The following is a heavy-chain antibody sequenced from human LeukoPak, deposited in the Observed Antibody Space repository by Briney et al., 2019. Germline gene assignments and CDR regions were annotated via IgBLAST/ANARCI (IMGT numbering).Heavy chain of an antibody. J-gene: IGHJ5*02. V-gene: IGHV3-66*01. D-gene: IGHD3-9*01. CDR3: ARDAYDNTESVRWFDP. Sequence: GGSLRLSFAPSGFAGGSNYMSGFRQPPGKGLKWVAVLYRPGDTYYADSVKGRFTISRDDSKNHLYLQMNTVRVEDTAVYYCARDAYDNTESVRWFDPWGQGTLVTVSS. CDR1: GFAGGSNY. CDR2: LYRPGDT.